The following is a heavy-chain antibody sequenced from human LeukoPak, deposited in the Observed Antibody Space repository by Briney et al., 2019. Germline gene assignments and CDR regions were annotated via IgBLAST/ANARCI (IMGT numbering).Heavy chain of an antibody. CDR1: GFTFRNYG. V-gene: IGHV3-23*01. J-gene: IGHJ4*02. Sequence: RPGGSLRLSCIASGFTFRNYGMSWVRQAPGKGLEWVSGLGDAGVRIFYSDSVKGRFTISRDNSKNTLYLQMDSLRAEDTAVYYCANTHCDSSPIVWNFWGQGTLVTVSS. CDR2: LGDAGVRI. D-gene: IGHD6-6*01. CDR3: ANTHCDSSPIVWNF.